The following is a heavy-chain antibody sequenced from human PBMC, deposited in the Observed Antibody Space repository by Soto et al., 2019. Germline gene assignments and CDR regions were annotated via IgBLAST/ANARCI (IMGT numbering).Heavy chain of an antibody. D-gene: IGHD2-2*01. J-gene: IGHJ6*04. CDR1: GCTVTSYG. Sequence: GASVKVSCKASGCTVTSYGISWVRQAPGQGLEWMGWISAYNGNTNYAQKLQGRVTMTTDTSTSTAYMELRSLKSDDTAVYYCARGGFCSSTSCCEYRYDDYGMGVWGKGPRLTVSS. CDR3: ARGGFCSSTSCCEYRYDDYGMGV. V-gene: IGHV1-18*01. CDR2: ISAYNGNT.